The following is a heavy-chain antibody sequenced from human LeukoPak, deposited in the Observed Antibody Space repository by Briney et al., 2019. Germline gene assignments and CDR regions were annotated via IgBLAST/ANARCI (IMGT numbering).Heavy chain of an antibody. CDR3: ARDRRRDGYNMPSYYYYYMDV. V-gene: IGHV1-2*02. J-gene: IGHJ6*03. CDR1: GYTFTGYY. Sequence: ASVKVSCKASGYTFTGYYMHWVRQAPGQGLEWMGWINPNSGGTNYAQKFQGRVTITADESTSTAYMELSSLRSEDTAVYYCARDRRRDGYNMPSYYYYYMDVWGKGTTVTISS. CDR2: INPNSGGT. D-gene: IGHD5-24*01.